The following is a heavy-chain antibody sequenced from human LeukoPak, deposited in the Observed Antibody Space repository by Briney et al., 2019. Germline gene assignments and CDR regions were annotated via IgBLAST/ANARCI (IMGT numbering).Heavy chain of an antibody. J-gene: IGHJ4*02. CDR2: ISSSSSTI. D-gene: IGHD5-12*01. V-gene: IGHV3-48*01. CDR3: ARDPSIVATIYFDY. Sequence: PGGSLRLSCAASGFTFSSYSMNWVRQAPGKGLEWVSYISSSSSTIYYADPVKGRFTISRDNAKNSLYLQMNSLRAEDTAVYYCARDPSIVATIYFDYWGQGTLVTVSS. CDR1: GFTFSSYS.